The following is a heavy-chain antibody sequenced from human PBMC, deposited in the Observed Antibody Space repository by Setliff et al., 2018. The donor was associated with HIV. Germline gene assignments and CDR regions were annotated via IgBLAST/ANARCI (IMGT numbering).Heavy chain of an antibody. V-gene: IGHV1-69*13. CDR2: IIPVYGTA. J-gene: IGHJ3*02. CDR1: GGTFNSYA. CDR3: ARDGGYSGHQWFGDAFDI. D-gene: IGHD5-12*01. Sequence: SVKVSCKASGGTFNSYAINWVRQAPGQGLEWMGGIIPVYGTANSAQKFQGRVTITAAESTSTAYMELSTLRSEDTAVYFCARDGGYSGHQWFGDAFDIWGQGTMVTVSS.